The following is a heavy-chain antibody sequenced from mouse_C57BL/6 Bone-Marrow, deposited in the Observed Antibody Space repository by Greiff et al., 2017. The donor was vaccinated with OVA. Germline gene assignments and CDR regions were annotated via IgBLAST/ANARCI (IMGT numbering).Heavy chain of an antibody. J-gene: IGHJ4*01. V-gene: IGHV1-64*01. D-gene: IGHD2-5*01. Sequence: QVLLQQLGAELVKPGASVMLSCMASGYTFTSYWMHWVKLRPGQGLEWIGMIHSNSGSTNYNAKFKSKATLTVDKSSSTAYMQLSSLTSEDSAVYYCAYSKPSMDYWGQGTSVTVSS. CDR3: AYSKPSMDY. CDR2: IHSNSGST. CDR1: GYTFTSYW.